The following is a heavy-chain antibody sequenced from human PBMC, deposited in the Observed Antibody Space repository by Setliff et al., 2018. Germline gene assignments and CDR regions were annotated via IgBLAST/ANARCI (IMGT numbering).Heavy chain of an antibody. Sequence: GGSLRLSCETSGFTFRDYSMTWVRQAPGKGLEWVSGVTQGGSEFHADSVKGRFTISRDNSKNTLYLQMNSLRVDDTAIYYCAKELSMAYGNDWGLGTLVTVSS. D-gene: IGHD1-1*01. CDR2: VTQGGSE. J-gene: IGHJ4*02. V-gene: IGHV3-23*01. CDR3: AKELSMAYGND. CDR1: GFTFRDYS.